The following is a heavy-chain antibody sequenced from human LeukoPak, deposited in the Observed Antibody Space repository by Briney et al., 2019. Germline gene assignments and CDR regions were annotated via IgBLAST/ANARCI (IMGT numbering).Heavy chain of an antibody. CDR3: ARSAVPYSSGWSSYYFDY. Sequence: GESLKISCKGSGYSFTSYWISWVRQMPGKGLEWMGIIYPGDSDTRYSPSFQGQVTISADKSISTAYLQWSSLKASDTAMYYCARSAVPYSSGWSSYYFDYWGQGTLVTVSS. CDR2: IYPGDSDT. J-gene: IGHJ4*02. D-gene: IGHD6-19*01. CDR1: GYSFTSYW. V-gene: IGHV5-51*01.